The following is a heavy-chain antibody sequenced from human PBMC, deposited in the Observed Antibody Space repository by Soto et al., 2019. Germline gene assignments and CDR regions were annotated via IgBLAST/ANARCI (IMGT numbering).Heavy chain of an antibody. Sequence: ASVKVSCKASGYTFTGYYIHWVRRAPGQGLEWMGRINPNNGGTDYAQKFQGSVTMTRDTSISTAYMELSSLRSDDAAVYYCAGALGYCSGNNCYTRGGGYYNGLDVWGQGTTVTVSS. D-gene: IGHD2-2*02. J-gene: IGHJ6*02. V-gene: IGHV1-2*06. CDR2: INPNNGGT. CDR3: AGALGYCSGNNCYTRGGGYYNGLDV. CDR1: GYTFTGYY.